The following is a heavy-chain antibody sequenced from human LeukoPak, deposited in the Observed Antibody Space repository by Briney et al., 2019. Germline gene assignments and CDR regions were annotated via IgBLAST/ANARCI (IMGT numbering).Heavy chain of an antibody. V-gene: IGHV1-18*01. D-gene: IGHD2-2*01. CDR1: GYTFTIYG. CDR3: ARGLSSTSFPYKKYYYYMDV. CDR2: ISAYNGST. Sequence: ASVKVSCKASGYTFTIYGISWVRQAPGQGLEWMGLISAYNGSTTYAQKLQDRATMTTDTSTSTAYTEMRSLRSDDTAVYSCARGLSSTSFPYKKYYYYMDVWGKGTTVTVSS. J-gene: IGHJ6*03.